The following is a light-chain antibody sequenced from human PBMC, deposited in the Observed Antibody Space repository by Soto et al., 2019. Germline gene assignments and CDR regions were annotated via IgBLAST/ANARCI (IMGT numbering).Light chain of an antibody. CDR3: SSYTTSNTRQIV. CDR1: SSDVGRYNY. V-gene: IGLV2-14*03. Sequence: QSVLTQPASVSGSPGQSITISCTGTSSDVGRYNYVSWYQHHPGKAPKLIIYDVTNRPSGVSNPFSGSKSGNTASLTISGPQPEAEADYSCSSYTTSNTRQIVFGTGTKVTAL. J-gene: IGLJ1*01. CDR2: DVT.